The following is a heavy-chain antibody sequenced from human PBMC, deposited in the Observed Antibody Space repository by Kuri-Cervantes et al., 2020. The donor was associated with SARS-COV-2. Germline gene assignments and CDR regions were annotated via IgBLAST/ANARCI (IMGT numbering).Heavy chain of an antibody. J-gene: IGHJ4*02. CDR1: GFTFSSYS. CDR3: ARVSYDSN. D-gene: IGHD3-22*01. V-gene: IGHV3-21*04. CDR2: ISSSSSYI. Sequence: GESLKISCAASGFTFSSYSMNWVRQAPGKGLEWVSSISSSSSYIYYADSVKGRFTISRDNSKNTLYLQMNSLRAEDTAVYYCARVSYDSNWGQGTLVTVSS.